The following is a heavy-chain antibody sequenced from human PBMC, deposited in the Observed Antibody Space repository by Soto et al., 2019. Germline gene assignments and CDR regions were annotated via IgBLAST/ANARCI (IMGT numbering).Heavy chain of an antibody. CDR3: ARESNSYGYRGFDY. CDR1: GGSISSGNW. D-gene: IGHD5-18*01. J-gene: IGHJ4*02. CDR2: IYHSGST. V-gene: IGHV4-4*02. Sequence: SETLSLTCAVSGGSISSGNWWSWVRQPPGKGLECIGEIYHSGSTNYNPSLKSRVTISVDKSKNQFSLKLSSVTAADTAVYYCARESNSYGYRGFDYWGQGTLVTVSS.